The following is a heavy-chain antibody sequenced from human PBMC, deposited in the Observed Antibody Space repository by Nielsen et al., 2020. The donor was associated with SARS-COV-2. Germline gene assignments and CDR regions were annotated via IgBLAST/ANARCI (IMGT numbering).Heavy chain of an antibody. CDR2: IYYSGST. D-gene: IGHD3-10*01. J-gene: IGHJ4*02. CDR1: GDSLSNGDYH. CDR3: ARDTFPISGSGSFFDY. Sequence: SETLSLTCTVSGDSLSNGDYHWNWIRQPPGKGLEWIGYIYYSGSTYYNPSLKSRVTISVDTSKNQFSLKLSSVTAADTAVYYCARDTFPISGSGSFFDYWGQGTLVTVSS. V-gene: IGHV4-30-4*01.